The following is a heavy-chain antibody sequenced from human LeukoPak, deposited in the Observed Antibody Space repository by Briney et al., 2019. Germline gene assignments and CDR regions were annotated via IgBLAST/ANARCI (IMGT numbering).Heavy chain of an antibody. CDR1: GFTFSDYY. CDR3: AREADGDYAD. D-gene: IGHD4-17*01. Sequence: GGSLRLSCAASGFTFSDYYMSWIRQAPGKGLEWISYIHSRGSTTYYADSVKGRFTISRDNAKNSLYLQMNSLRAEDTALYHCAREADGDYADWGQGTLVTVSS. J-gene: IGHJ4*02. V-gene: IGHV3-11*01. CDR2: IHSRGSTT.